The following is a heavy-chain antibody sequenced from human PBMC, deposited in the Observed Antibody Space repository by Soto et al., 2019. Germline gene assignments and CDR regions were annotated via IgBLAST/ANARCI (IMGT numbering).Heavy chain of an antibody. J-gene: IGHJ5*02. Sequence: SETLSLTCAVYGGSFSGYYWSWIRQPPGKGLEWIGEINHSGSTNYNPSLKSRVTISVDTSKNQFSLKLSSVTAADTAVYYCARGLFASGYYPPCCQGTLVTVSS. V-gene: IGHV4-34*01. D-gene: IGHD3-22*01. CDR2: INHSGST. CDR3: ARGLFASGYYPP. CDR1: GGSFSGYY.